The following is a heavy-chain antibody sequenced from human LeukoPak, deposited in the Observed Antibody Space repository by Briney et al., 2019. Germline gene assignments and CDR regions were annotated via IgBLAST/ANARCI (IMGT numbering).Heavy chain of an antibody. CDR1: GFTFSSYA. CDR2: ISGSGGST. Sequence: PGGSLRLSCAASGFTFSSYAMSWVRQAPGKGLEWVSAISGSGGSTYCADSVKGRFTISRDNSKNTLYLQMNSLRAEDTAVYYCAKGGLDYYDSSGSFDYWGQGTLVTVSS. D-gene: IGHD3-22*01. CDR3: AKGGLDYYDSSGSFDY. J-gene: IGHJ4*02. V-gene: IGHV3-23*01.